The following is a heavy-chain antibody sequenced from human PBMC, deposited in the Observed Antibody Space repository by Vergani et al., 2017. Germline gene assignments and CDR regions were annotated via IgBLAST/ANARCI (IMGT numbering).Heavy chain of an antibody. CDR3: ARGASGDYVSSFDY. J-gene: IGHJ4*02. D-gene: IGHD4-17*01. CDR1: GFTFSNFG. V-gene: IGHV3-30*19. CDR2: ISYDGSNK. Sequence: QVQLVESAGGVVQPGGSLRLSCAASGFTFSNFGMHWIRQAPGKGLEWVAVISYDGSNKYYADSVKGRFTISRDNSKNTLYLQMNSLRAEDTAVYYCARGASGDYVSSFDYWGQGTLVTVSS.